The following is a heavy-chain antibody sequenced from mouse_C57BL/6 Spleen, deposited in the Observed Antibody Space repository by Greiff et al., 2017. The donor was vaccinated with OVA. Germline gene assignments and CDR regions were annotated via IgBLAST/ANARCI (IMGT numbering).Heavy chain of an antibody. Sequence: EVKLMESGGGLVKPGGSLKLSCAASGFTFSDYGMHWVRQAPEKGLEWVAYISSGSSTIYYADTVKGRFTISRDNAKNTLFLQMTSLRSEDTAMYYCAIYWDAMDYWGQGTSVTVSS. D-gene: IGHD4-1*01. CDR1: GFTFSDYG. CDR2: ISSGSSTI. V-gene: IGHV5-17*01. CDR3: AIYWDAMDY. J-gene: IGHJ4*01.